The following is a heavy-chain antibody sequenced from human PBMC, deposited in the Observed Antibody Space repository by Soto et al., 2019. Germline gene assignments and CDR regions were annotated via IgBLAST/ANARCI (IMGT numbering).Heavy chain of an antibody. Sequence: VGSLRLSCAASGFTFSSYAMHWVRHSPGKGLEWVAVISYDGSNKYYADSVKGRFTISRDNSKNTLYLQMNSLRAEDTAVYYCARGGLVRTTVVKPYFDYWGQGTLVTVSS. V-gene: IGHV3-30*04. CDR3: ARGGLVRTTVVKPYFDY. J-gene: IGHJ4*02. CDR2: ISYDGSNK. CDR1: GFTFSSYA. D-gene: IGHD4-17*01.